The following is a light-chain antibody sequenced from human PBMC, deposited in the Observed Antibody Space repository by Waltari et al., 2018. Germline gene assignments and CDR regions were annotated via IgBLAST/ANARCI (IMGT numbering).Light chain of an antibody. J-gene: IGLJ1*01. V-gene: IGLV2-14*03. Sequence: QSALTQPASVSGSPGQSLTISCTGTSSAVGSSNYVSWYQQHPGKAPRLLIYDVSYRPSGISDRFSGSKSGNVASLTISGLQAEDEADYYCSSFTGTSTLFGTGTEVTVL. CDR1: SSAVGSSNY. CDR2: DVS. CDR3: SSFTGTSTL.